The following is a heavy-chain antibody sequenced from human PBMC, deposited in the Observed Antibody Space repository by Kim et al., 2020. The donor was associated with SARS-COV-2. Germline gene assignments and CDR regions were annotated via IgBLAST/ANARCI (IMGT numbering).Heavy chain of an antibody. CDR2: ISYDGSNK. J-gene: IGHJ6*02. D-gene: IGHD6-13*01. Sequence: GGSLRLSCAASGFTFSSYGMHWVRQAPGKGLEWVAVISYDGSNKYYADSVKGRFTISRDNSKTTLYLQMNSLRAEDTAVYYCARDRGIAAAGPYYYYGMDVWGQGTTVTVSS. CDR3: ARDRGIAAAGPYYYYGMDV. CDR1: GFTFSSYG. V-gene: IGHV3-33*05.